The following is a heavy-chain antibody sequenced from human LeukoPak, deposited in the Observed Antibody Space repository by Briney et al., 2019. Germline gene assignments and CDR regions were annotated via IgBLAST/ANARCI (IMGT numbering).Heavy chain of an antibody. D-gene: IGHD2-15*01. J-gene: IGHJ5*02. Sequence: SETLSLTCAVYGGSFSGYYWSWIRQPPGKGLEWIGEINHSGSTNYNPSLNSRVTISVDTSKNQFSLKLSSVTAADTAVYYCARKRVGYCSGGSCFHPFDPWGQGTLVTVSS. CDR2: INHSGST. CDR1: GGSFSGYY. CDR3: ARKRVGYCSGGSCFHPFDP. V-gene: IGHV4-34*01.